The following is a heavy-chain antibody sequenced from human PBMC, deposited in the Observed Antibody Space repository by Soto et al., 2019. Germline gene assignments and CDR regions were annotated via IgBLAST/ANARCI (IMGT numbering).Heavy chain of an antibody. D-gene: IGHD1-7*01. CDR2: SNPNSGGT. J-gene: IGHJ6*02. CDR1: GYTFTDYY. Sequence: GASVKVSCKASGYTFTDYYMHWVRQAPGQGLEWMGWSNPNSGGTNYAQKFQGRVTMTRDTSISTAYMRLSRLRSDDTAVYYCARKLELRGSYYYYYDMDVWGQGTTVTVSS. V-gene: IGHV1-2*02. CDR3: ARKLELRGSYYYYYDMDV.